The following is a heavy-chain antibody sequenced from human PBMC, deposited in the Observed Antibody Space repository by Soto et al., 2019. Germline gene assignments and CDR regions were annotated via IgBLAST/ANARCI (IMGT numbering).Heavy chain of an antibody. V-gene: IGHV4-59*01. CDR1: GGSISSYY. J-gene: IGHJ5*02. CDR2: IYYSGST. D-gene: IGHD6-19*01. Sequence: PSETLSLTCTVSGGSISSYYWSWIQQPPGKGLEWIGYIYYSGSTNYNPSLKSRVTISVDTSKNQFSLKLSSVTAADTAVYYCARAGAVADPTGEDWFDPWGQGTLVTVSS. CDR3: ARAGAVADPTGEDWFDP.